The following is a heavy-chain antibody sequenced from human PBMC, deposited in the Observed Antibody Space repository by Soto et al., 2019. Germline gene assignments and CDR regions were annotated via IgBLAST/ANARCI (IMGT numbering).Heavy chain of an antibody. Sequence: GGSLRLSCAASGFTFSSYAMSWVRQAPGKGLEWVSAISGSGDSTYYPDSVKGRFTISRDSSKNTLYLQMNSLRAEDTAVYYCAKDPTSALPQYYFGYWGQGTLVTVSS. J-gene: IGHJ4*02. CDR1: GFTFSSYA. V-gene: IGHV3-23*01. CDR3: AKDPTSALPQYYFGY. D-gene: IGHD4-17*01. CDR2: ISGSGDST.